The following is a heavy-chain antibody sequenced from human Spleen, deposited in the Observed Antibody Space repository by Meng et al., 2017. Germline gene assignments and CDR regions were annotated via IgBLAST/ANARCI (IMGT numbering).Heavy chain of an antibody. CDR1: GGSISTSGYY. CDR2: IGHSGIT. V-gene: IGHV4-39*01. D-gene: IGHD6-19*01. CDR3: VRSSGWVRTGFDP. J-gene: IGHJ5*02. Sequence: QPHLQESGVGCGRPSEAASLTCSVSGGSISTSGYYWGWIRQPPGKGLEWIGSIGHSGITYYTPSLKSRVTVSIDTSKSQFSLKLTSVTAADTAVYYCVRSSGWVRTGFDPWGQGTLVTVSS.